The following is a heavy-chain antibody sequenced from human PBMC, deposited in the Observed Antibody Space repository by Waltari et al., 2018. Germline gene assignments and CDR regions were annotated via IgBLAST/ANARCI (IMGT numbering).Heavy chain of an antibody. CDR3: ARDGEGAHGYHYHHYYMDV. CDR2: INAGNGIT. Sequence: QVHLVQSGAVVKKPGSAVKVSFKASGYTFNSYAIHGVRQAPGQRLEWMGWINAGNGITNYSQKFQRRVTITRDTLANTAYMELSNLRSEDTAVYCCARDGEGAHGYHYHHYYMDVWGTGTTVTVSS. D-gene: IGHD6-25*01. J-gene: IGHJ6*03. CDR1: GYTFNSYA. V-gene: IGHV1-3*01.